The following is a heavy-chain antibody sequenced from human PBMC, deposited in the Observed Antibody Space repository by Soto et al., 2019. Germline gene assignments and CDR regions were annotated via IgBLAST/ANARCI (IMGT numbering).Heavy chain of an antibody. CDR2: IYYSGST. D-gene: IGHD4-17*01. CDR3: ARRADILRSFDYYGMDV. Sequence: PSETQSLTCTVSGGSISSSSYYWGWIRQPPGKGLEWIGSIYYSGSTYYNPSLKSRVTISVDTSKNQFSLKLSSVTAADTAVYYCARRADILRSFDYYGMDVWGQGTMVTVSS. J-gene: IGHJ6*02. CDR1: GGSISSSSYY. V-gene: IGHV4-39*01.